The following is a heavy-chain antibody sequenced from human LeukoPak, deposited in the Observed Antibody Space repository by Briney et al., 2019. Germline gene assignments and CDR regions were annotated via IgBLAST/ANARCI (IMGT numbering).Heavy chain of an antibody. D-gene: IGHD3-22*01. CDR3: ARGMYYYDSSVYY. V-gene: IGHV3-30-3*01. J-gene: IGHJ4*02. Sequence: PGGSLRLSCAASGFTFSSYAMHWVRQAPGKGLEWVAVISYDGSNKYYADSVKGRFTISRDNSKNTLYLQMNSLGAEDTAVYYCARGMYYYDSSVYYWGQGTLVTVSS. CDR2: ISYDGSNK. CDR1: GFTFSSYA.